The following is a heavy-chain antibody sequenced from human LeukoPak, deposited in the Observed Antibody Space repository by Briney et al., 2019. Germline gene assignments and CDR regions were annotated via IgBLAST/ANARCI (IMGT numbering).Heavy chain of an antibody. V-gene: IGHV3-23*01. Sequence: GGSLRLSCAASGFTFSSYAMSWVRQAPGKGLEWVSAISGSGGSTYYADSVKGRFTISRDNSKNTLYLQMNSLRAEDTAVYYCAKDPCSSTSCYTDDWGQGTLVTVS. CDR1: GFTFSSYA. CDR3: AKDPCSSTSCYTDD. CDR2: ISGSGGST. J-gene: IGHJ4*02. D-gene: IGHD2-2*02.